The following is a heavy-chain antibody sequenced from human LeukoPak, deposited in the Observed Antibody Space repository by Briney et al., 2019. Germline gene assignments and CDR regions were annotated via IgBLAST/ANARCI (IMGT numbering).Heavy chain of an antibody. CDR1: GFSFSSYD. D-gene: IGHD2-2*01. CDR2: ISNDGRKK. V-gene: IGHV3-30*04. Sequence: GGSLRLSCAASGFSFSSYDMHWVRQAPGKGLEWVAVISNDGRKKNYTDSVKGRFTISRDNSKNTLYLQMNSLRAEDTAVYYCAKDPAGVPAALGYFDYWGQGTLVTVSS. J-gene: IGHJ4*02. CDR3: AKDPAGVPAALGYFDY.